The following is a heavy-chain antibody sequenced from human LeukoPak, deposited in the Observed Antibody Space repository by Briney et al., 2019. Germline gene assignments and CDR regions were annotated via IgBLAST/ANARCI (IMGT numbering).Heavy chain of an antibody. V-gene: IGHV4-61*02. D-gene: IGHD6-19*01. CDR1: GGSISSGSYY. CDR3: ARGGPYSSGWFPY. Sequence: SETLSLTCTVSGGSISSGSYYWSWIRQPAGKGLEWIGRIYTSGSTNYNPSLKSRVTISVDSSKNLISLKLSSVTAADTAVYYCARGGPYSSGWFPYWGQGTLVTVSS. J-gene: IGHJ4*02. CDR2: IYTSGST.